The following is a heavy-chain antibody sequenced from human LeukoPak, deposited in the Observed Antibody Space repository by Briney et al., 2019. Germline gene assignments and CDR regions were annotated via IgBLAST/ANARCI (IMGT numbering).Heavy chain of an antibody. CDR2: ISYDGGNK. CDR3: AKDMITWEIDY. CDR1: GFTFSSYW. J-gene: IGHJ4*02. Sequence: GGSLRLSCAASGFTFSSYWMSWVRQAPGKGLEWVAVISYDGGNKYYADSVKGRFTISRDNSKNTLHLQMNSLRAEDTAVYYCAKDMITWEIDYWGQGTLVTVSS. V-gene: IGHV3-30*18. D-gene: IGHD3-16*01.